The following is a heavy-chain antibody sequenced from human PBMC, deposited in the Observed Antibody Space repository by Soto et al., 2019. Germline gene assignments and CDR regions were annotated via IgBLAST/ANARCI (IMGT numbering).Heavy chain of an antibody. J-gene: IGHJ4*02. CDR1: GGSILGSSYY. CDR2: IDYNGVT. V-gene: IGHV4-39*01. CDR3: GRVMIAASRHTDSDY. Sequence: SETLSLTCTVSGGSILGSSYYWGWIRQPPGKGLEWIGNIDYNGVTYYNPSLKSRVTVSKDTSKNQFSLKVASVTAADTAVYYCGRVMIAASRHTDSDYWGQGTQVTVSS. D-gene: IGHD2-15*01.